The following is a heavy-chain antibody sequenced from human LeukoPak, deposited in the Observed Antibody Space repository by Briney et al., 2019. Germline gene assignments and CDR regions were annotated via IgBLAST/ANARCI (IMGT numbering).Heavy chain of an antibody. CDR3: AAWTDRGYSY. V-gene: IGHV3-7*01. CDR1: GFTFSRSW. J-gene: IGHJ4*02. Sequence: GGSLSLSCPASGFTFSRSWMNWFRQAPGKGLEWVANINPDGDGMRFVDSVKGRFTMSRDNAQSSLHLQMNSLRVEDTAFYYCAAWTDRGYSYWGQGVLVTVSS. D-gene: IGHD5-12*01. CDR2: INPDGDGM.